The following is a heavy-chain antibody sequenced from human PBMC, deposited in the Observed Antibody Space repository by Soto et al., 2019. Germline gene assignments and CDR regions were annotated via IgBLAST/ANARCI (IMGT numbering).Heavy chain of an antibody. CDR1: GYTFTSYD. J-gene: IGHJ4*02. D-gene: IGHD3-16*02. CDR2: MNPNRGNT. V-gene: IGHV1-8*01. Sequence: QVQLVQSGAEVKKPGASVKVSCKASGYTFTSYDINWVRQATGQGLEGRGWMNPNRGNTGYAQKFQGRVTMTRNTSISTAYMELSSLRSEDTAVYYCARVLIDYVWGSYRYPLDYWGQGTLVTVSS. CDR3: ARVLIDYVWGSYRYPLDY.